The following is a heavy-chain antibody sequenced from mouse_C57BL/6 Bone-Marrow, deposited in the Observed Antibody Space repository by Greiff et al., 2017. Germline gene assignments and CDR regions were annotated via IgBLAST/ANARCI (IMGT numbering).Heavy chain of an antibody. CDR1: GFTFSSYA. V-gene: IGHV5-9-1*02. J-gene: IGHJ2*01. CDR3: TRAKKLLDY. CDR2: ISSGGDYI. Sequence: DVMLVESGEGLVKPGGSLKLSCAASGFTFSSYAMSWVRQTPEKRLEWVAYISSGGDYIYYADTVKGRFTISRDNARNTLYLQMSRLKSEDTAMYYCTRAKKLLDYWGQGTTLTVSS.